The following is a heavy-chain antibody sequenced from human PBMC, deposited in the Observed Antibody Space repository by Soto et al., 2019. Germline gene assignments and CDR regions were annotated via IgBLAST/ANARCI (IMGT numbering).Heavy chain of an antibody. CDR1: GFTFSSYW. J-gene: IGHJ4*02. V-gene: IGHV3-7*01. CDR3: ASWLERAAAGQDY. CDR2: IKQDGSEK. D-gene: IGHD6-13*01. Sequence: GGSLRLSCAASGFTFSSYWMSWVRQAPGKGLEWVANIKQDGSEKYYVDSVKGRFTISRGNAKNSLYLQMNSLRAEDTAVYYCASWLERAAAGQDYWGQGTLVTVSS.